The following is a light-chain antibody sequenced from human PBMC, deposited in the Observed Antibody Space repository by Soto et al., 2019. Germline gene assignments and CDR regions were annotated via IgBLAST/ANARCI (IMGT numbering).Light chain of an antibody. J-gene: IGKJ5*01. CDR3: MQALQTPIT. Sequence: DIVMTQSPLSLPVTPGEPASISCRSSQSLLHSNGYNDLDWYLQKPGQSPQLLIYLGSNRASGVXDTXSGSGSGTDFTLKISRVEAEDVGVYYCMQALQTPITFGQGTRLEIK. CDR1: QSLLHSNGYND. V-gene: IGKV2-28*01. CDR2: LGS.